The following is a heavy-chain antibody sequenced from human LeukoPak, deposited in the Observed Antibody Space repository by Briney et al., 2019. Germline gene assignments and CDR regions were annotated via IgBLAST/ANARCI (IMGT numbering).Heavy chain of an antibody. CDR3: ASWAGGDEPVASFDY. Sequence: ASVKVSCKASGYTFTDYYMHWMRQSPGQGLEWMGCINLSTGGTNYAQKFQDRVTMTRDTSNSTAYMELRRLRYDDTAVYYCASWAGGDEPVASFDYWGQGTLITVSS. J-gene: IGHJ4*02. D-gene: IGHD3-10*01. CDR1: GYTFTDYY. CDR2: INLSTGGT. V-gene: IGHV1-2*02.